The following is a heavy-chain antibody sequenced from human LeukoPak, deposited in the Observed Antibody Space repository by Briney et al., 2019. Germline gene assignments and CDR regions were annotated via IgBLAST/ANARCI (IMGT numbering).Heavy chain of an antibody. CDR2: ISYDGSNK. CDR1: GFTFSSYA. J-gene: IGHJ4*02. D-gene: IGHD5-12*01. CDR3: ARDIVAFTALYYFDY. V-gene: IGHV3-30-3*01. Sequence: PGRSLRLSCAASGFTFSSYAMHWVRQAPGKGLEWVAVISYDGSNKYYADSVKGRFTISRDNSKNTLYLQMNSLRAEDTAVYYCARDIVAFTALYYFDYWGQGTLVTVSS.